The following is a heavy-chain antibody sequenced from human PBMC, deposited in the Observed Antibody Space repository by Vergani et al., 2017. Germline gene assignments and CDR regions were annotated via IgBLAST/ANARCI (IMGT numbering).Heavy chain of an antibody. J-gene: IGHJ4*02. V-gene: IGHV4-39*01. CDR2: IYYSGNT. CDR3: ARHLNWDHPAFDY. D-gene: IGHD1-1*01. Sequence: QLQLQESGPGLVKPSETLSLTCTVSGGSISSSSYYWGWIRQPPGKGLEWIGRIYYSGNTYYKPSLKSRVTISVDTSNNQCSLKLSSVTAADTAVYYCARHLNWDHPAFDYWGQGTLVTVSS. CDR1: GGSISSSSYY.